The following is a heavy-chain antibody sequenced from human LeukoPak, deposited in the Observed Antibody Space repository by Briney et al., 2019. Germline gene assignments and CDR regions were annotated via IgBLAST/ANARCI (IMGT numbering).Heavy chain of an antibody. J-gene: IGHJ4*02. Sequence: GGSLRLSCVASGLTLSNYAMHWVRQAPGKGLEWVAVISYDGSNKYFPDSVKGRFTISRDNSKNTVYLQMNSLRPEDTAVYYCARDPRRSSQTGYFDYWGQGTLVTVSS. D-gene: IGHD6-13*01. CDR1: GLTLSNYA. V-gene: IGHV3-30*04. CDR3: ARDPRRSSQTGYFDY. CDR2: ISYDGSNK.